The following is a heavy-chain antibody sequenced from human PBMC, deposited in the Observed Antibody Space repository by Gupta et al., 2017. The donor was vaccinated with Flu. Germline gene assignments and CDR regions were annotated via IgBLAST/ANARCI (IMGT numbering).Heavy chain of an antibody. Sequence: QVQLVQSGAEVKKPGASVRVSCKTSGYTFTSYGISWFRQAPGQGLEWMGWISTYNGNLNSAEGLKGRVTMTTDTSTTTAYMGLRGLKSDDTAIYYCARAGSGRVRGEYVSDFWGQGTQVTVSS. CDR2: ISTYNGNL. CDR3: ARAGSGRVRGEYVSDF. J-gene: IGHJ4*02. D-gene: IGHD4-17*01. V-gene: IGHV1-18*01. CDR1: GYTFTSYG.